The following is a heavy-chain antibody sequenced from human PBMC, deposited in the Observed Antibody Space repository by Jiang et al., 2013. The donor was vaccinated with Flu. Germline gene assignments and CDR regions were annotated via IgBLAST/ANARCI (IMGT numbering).Heavy chain of an antibody. J-gene: IGHJ5*02. D-gene: IGHD3-22*01. CDR3: ARLKRHYVSSDYYYVGNWFDP. V-gene: IGHV4-39*01. CDR2: IYYSGST. Sequence: GSGLVKPSETLSLTCTVSGDPISSSSYYWGWIRQPPGRGLEWIGSIYYSGSTYYNPSLKSRVTISVDTSKNQFSLNLSSVTAADTAVYYCARLKRHYVSSDYYYVGNWFDPWGQGTLVTVSS. CDR1: GDPISSSSYY.